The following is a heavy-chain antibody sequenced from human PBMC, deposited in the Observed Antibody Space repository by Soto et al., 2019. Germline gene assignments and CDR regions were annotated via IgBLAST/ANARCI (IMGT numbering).Heavy chain of an antibody. CDR1: GFTFSSYA. D-gene: IGHD3-22*01. CDR3: ARDVYYYDSSGYRY. Sequence: PGGSLRLSCAASGFTFSSYAMHWVRQAPGKGLEWVAVISYDGSSKYYADSVKGRFTISRDNSKNTLYLQMNSLRAEDTAVYYCARDVYYYDSSGYRYWGQGTLVTVSS. J-gene: IGHJ4*02. CDR2: ISYDGSSK. V-gene: IGHV3-30-3*01.